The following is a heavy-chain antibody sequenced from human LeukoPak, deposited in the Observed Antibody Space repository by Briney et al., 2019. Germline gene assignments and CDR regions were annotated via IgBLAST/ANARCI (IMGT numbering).Heavy chain of an antibody. CDR2: IYSDGGT. CDR1: GFSVSGNY. Sequence: AGGSLRLSCAASGFSVSGNYMTWVRQAPGKGLEWVSVIYSDGGTDYADSVKGRFTISRDNSKNTLYLQMNSLRAEDTAVYYCATLVTVFDYWGQGTLVTV. CDR3: ATLVTVFDY. J-gene: IGHJ4*02. D-gene: IGHD4-11*01. V-gene: IGHV3-66*01.